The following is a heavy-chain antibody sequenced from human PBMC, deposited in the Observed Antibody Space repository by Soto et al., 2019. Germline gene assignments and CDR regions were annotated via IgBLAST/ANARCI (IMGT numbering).Heavy chain of an antibody. J-gene: IGHJ4*02. D-gene: IGHD6-19*01. V-gene: IGHV1-18*01. CDR3: ARYQQWLVPVPLNVDF. Sequence: QVQLVQSGAEVKKPGASVKVSCKASGYTFRDYGISWVRQAPGQGLEWMGWISAFNGNTNYTKKFQDRVTVTTDTSTNTASMELRSLRSDDTAVYYCARYQQWLVPVPLNVDFWGSGTQVIVS. CDR1: GYTFRDYG. CDR2: ISAFNGNT.